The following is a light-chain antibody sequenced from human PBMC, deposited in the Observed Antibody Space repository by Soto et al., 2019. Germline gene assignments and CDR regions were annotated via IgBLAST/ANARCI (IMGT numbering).Light chain of an antibody. CDR1: SSDVGGHNL. Sequence: QSALTQPASVSGSPGQSITISCTGASSDVGGHNLVSWYQHHPGKAPKLMIYEATKRPSGISDRFSGSKSGDTASLTISGLQAEDEANYYCCSYARRSNFVIFGGGTKVTVL. CDR3: CSYARRSNFVI. V-gene: IGLV2-23*02. CDR2: EAT. J-gene: IGLJ2*01.